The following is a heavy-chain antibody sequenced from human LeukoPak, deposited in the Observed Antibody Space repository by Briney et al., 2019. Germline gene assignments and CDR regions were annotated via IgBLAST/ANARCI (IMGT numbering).Heavy chain of an antibody. CDR2: FYTSGST. CDR3: ARDSCSGTSCYNNWFDP. CDR1: GGSISSYY. D-gene: IGHD2-2*02. J-gene: IGHJ5*02. Sequence: PSETLSLTCTVSGGSISSYYWSWIRQPAGKGLEWIGRFYTSGSTNYNPSLKSRVTMSVDKSKNQFSLKLNSVTAADTAVYYCARDSCSGTSCYNNWFDPWGQGTLVTVSS. V-gene: IGHV4-4*07.